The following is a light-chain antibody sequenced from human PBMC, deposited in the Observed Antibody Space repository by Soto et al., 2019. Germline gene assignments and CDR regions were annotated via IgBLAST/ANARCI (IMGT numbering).Light chain of an antibody. CDR2: SND. J-gene: IGLJ2*01. V-gene: IGLV1-44*01. Sequence: QSVLTQPPAASGTPGQRVTISCSGSSSNIGTNTVNWYQQLPGTAPKLLIYSNDLRPSGVPDRFSGSKSGTSASLAISGLQSEDEADYYCEAWDDSLYGAVFGGGTKPPS. CDR3: EAWDDSLYGAV. CDR1: SSNIGTNT.